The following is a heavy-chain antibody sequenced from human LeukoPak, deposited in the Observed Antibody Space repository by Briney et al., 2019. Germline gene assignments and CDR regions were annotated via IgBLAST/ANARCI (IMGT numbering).Heavy chain of an antibody. Sequence: ASVKVSCKVSGYTLTELSMHWVRQAPGKGLEWMGGFDPEDGETIYAQKFQGRVTMTEDTSTDTAYMELSSLRSEDTAVYYCATDSIPQDGYNSFDYWGQGTLVTVSS. CDR3: ATDSIPQDGYNSFDY. CDR1: GYTLTELS. D-gene: IGHD5-24*01. CDR2: FDPEDGET. V-gene: IGHV1-24*01. J-gene: IGHJ4*02.